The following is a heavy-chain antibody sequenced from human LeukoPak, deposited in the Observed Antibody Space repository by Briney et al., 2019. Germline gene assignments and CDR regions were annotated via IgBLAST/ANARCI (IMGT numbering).Heavy chain of an antibody. CDR1: GFTFSSYS. V-gene: IGHV3-21*01. J-gene: IGHJ4*02. Sequence: HGGSLRLSCAASGFTFSSYSMNWVRQAPGKGLEWVSSISSSSSYIYYADSVKGRFTISRDNAKNSLYLQMNSLRAEDTAVYYCAASHYTGSSALDYWAREPLVTVSS. D-gene: IGHD2-2*02. CDR2: ISSSSSYI. CDR3: AASHYTGSSALDY.